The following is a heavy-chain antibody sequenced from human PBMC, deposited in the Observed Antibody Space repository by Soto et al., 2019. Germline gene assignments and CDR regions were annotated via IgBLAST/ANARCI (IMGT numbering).Heavy chain of an antibody. J-gene: IGHJ4*02. CDR1: GFTFSSYD. V-gene: IGHV3-13*04. CDR3: ARAIGPTLFDY. CDR2: IGTAGDT. Sequence: VGSLRLSGSASGFTFSSYDMHWVRQGPGKGLEWVSAIGTAGDTNYAGSVKGRFTISRENAKNSLYLQMNSLRAGDTAIYFCARAIGPTLFDYWGQGTLVTVSS. D-gene: IGHD3-22*01.